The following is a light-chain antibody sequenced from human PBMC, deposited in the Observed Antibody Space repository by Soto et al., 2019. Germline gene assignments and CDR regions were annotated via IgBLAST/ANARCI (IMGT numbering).Light chain of an antibody. CDR1: QSVSSSY. V-gene: IGKV3-20*01. Sequence: EFVLSQSPGTLSLSPGERATVSCRASQSVSSSYLAWYQQKPGQAPRLLIYGASSRATGIPDRFSGSGSGTDFTLTISRLEPEDFAVYYCQQYGSSRWTFGQGTKVDIK. CDR3: QQYGSSRWT. J-gene: IGKJ1*01. CDR2: GAS.